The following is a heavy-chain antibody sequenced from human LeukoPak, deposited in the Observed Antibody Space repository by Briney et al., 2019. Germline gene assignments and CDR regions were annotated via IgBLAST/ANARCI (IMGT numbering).Heavy chain of an antibody. D-gene: IGHD3-22*01. V-gene: IGHV4-59*01. J-gene: IGHJ5*02. CDR2: IYYSGST. Sequence: KPSETLSLTCTVSGGSISSYYWSWVRQPPGKGLEWVGYIYYSGSTYYNPSLKSRVTISVDTSKNQFSLKLTSVTAADTAVYYCARDRRAGQSGYWFDPWGQGTLVTVSS. CDR1: GGSISSYY. CDR3: ARDRRAGQSGYWFDP.